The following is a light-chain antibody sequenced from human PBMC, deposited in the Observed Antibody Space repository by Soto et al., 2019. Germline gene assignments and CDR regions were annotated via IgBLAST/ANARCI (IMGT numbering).Light chain of an antibody. CDR1: SSDIGVYNY. CDR3: SSYTTSNTYV. V-gene: IGLV2-14*01. Sequence: QSALTQPASVSGSPGQSITFSCTGTSSDIGVYNYVSWYQQHPGKAPKLMIYEVNNRPSGVSNRFSGSKSGSTASLTISGLQAEDEADYYCSSYTTSNTYVFXTGTKVTVL. J-gene: IGLJ1*01. CDR2: EVN.